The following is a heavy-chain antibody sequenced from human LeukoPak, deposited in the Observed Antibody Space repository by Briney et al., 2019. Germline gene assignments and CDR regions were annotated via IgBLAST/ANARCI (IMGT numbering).Heavy chain of an antibody. Sequence: QPGGSLKLSCAASGFTFSGSAMHWVRQASGKGLEWFGRIRIKANSYATAYAASVKGRFTISRDDSKNTAYLQMNSLKTEDTAVYYCTTGCSSTSCDIDYWGQGTLVTVSS. V-gene: IGHV3-73*01. CDR3: TTGCSSTSCDIDY. J-gene: IGHJ4*02. CDR2: IRIKANSYAT. CDR1: GFTFSGSA. D-gene: IGHD2-2*01.